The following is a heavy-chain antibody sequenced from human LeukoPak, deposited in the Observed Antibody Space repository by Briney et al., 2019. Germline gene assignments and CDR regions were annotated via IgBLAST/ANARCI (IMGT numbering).Heavy chain of an antibody. V-gene: IGHV6-1*01. J-gene: IGHJ4*02. CDR3: ARVGGYYYFDY. CDR2: TYYRSKWYN. D-gene: IGHD3-22*01. CDR1: GDSVSSNSAA. Sequence: SQTLSLTCAISGDSVSSNSAAWNWIRQSPWGGLEWLGRTYYRSKWYNDYAAPVKSRISINPDTSKNQFSLQLNSVAPEDTAVYYCARVGGYYYFDYWGQGTLVTVSS.